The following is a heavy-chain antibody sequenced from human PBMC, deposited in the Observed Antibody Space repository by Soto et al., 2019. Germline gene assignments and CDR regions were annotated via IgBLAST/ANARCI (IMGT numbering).Heavy chain of an antibody. J-gene: IGHJ4*02. V-gene: IGHV4-61*01. CDR3: ARGGFCSDGNCYEDLRLFDY. CDR1: GGSVSSGSDY. D-gene: IGHD2-15*01. Sequence: SETLSLTCAVSGGSVSSGSDYWSWIRQPPGKGLEWIGYIYSSGSTNYNPSLKSRVTVSVDTSKNQFSLKLRSVTAADTAVYYCARGGFCSDGNCYEDLRLFDYWGKGTLVTVPS. CDR2: IYSSGST.